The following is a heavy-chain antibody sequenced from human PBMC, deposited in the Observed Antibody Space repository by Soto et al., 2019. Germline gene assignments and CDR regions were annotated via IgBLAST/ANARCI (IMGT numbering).Heavy chain of an antibody. CDR3: ARGGGSAQLLFGELLPFDY. D-gene: IGHD3-10*01. J-gene: IGHJ4*02. CDR2: ISSSSSHT. CDR1: GFTFSDYY. Sequence: QVQLVESGGGLVKPGGSLRLSCAASGFTFSDYYMSWTRQAPGKGLEWVSHISSSSSHTNYADSVKGRFTISRNNAKNSLYLQMDSLRAEDTAVYYCARGGGSAQLLFGELLPFDYWGQGTLVTVSS. V-gene: IGHV3-11*05.